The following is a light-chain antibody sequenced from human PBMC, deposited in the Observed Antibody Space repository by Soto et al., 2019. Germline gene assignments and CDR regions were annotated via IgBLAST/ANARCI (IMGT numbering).Light chain of an antibody. CDR3: QQYNNWPPYT. Sequence: EIVLTQSPGTLSLSPGERATLSCRASQSVNSDYLAWYQQKPGHAPRLLIYGASTRATGIPDRFSGSGSETDFTLTITGLEPEDFAVYYCQQYNNWPPYTFGQGTKLEIK. J-gene: IGKJ2*01. CDR2: GAS. CDR1: QSVNSDY. V-gene: IGKV3-20*01.